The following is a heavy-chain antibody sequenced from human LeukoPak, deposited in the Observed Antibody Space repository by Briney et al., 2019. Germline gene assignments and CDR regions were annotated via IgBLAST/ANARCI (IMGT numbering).Heavy chain of an antibody. CDR3: VKDHIWFGELSGHDAFDI. D-gene: IGHD3-10*01. J-gene: IGHJ3*02. CDR1: GFTFSSYA. CDR2: ISSNGGNT. Sequence: GGSLRLSCSASGFTFSSYAMHWVRQAPGKGLEYVSAISSNGGNTYYADSVKGRFTISRDNSKNTLYLQMSSLRAEDTAVYYCVKDHIWFGELSGHDAFDIWGQGTMVTVSS. V-gene: IGHV3-64D*09.